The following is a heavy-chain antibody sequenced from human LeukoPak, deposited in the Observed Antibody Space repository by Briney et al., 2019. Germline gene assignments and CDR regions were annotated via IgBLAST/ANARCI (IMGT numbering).Heavy chain of an antibody. CDR1: GCTFDDYA. CDR3: AKDIATVKLYYFDY. J-gene: IGHJ4*02. V-gene: IGHV3-9*01. Sequence: GGSLRLSCAASGCTFDDYAMHWVRQAPGKGLEWVSGISWNSGSIGYADSVKGRFTISRDNAKNSLYLQMNSLRAEDTALYYCAKDIATVKLYYFDYWGQGTLVTVSS. CDR2: ISWNSGSI. D-gene: IGHD4-11*01.